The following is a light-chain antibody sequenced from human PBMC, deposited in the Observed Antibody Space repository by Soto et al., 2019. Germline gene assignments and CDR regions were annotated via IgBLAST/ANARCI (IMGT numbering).Light chain of an antibody. CDR1: SSDVGGYNY. CDR2: DVS. J-gene: IGLJ1*01. Sequence: QSVLTQPASLSGSPGQSITISCTGTSSDVGGYNYVSWYQQYPGKAPKLMIYDVSNRPSGVSSRFSGSKSGNTASLTISGLQAEDEADYYCSSFTRSSSPYVFGTGTKV. V-gene: IGLV2-14*03. CDR3: SSFTRSSSPYV.